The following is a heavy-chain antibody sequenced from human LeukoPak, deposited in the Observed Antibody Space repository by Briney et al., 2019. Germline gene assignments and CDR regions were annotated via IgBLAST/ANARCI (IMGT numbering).Heavy chain of an antibody. CDR1: GFTFSYYG. V-gene: IGHV3-33*01. CDR2: IWFDGNSE. CDR3: ARGKETYYYGSGSYYPTTTPDY. J-gene: IGHJ4*02. Sequence: PGGCLRLSCAASGFTFSYYGMQWVRQAPGKGLEWVALIWFDGNSEYYADSVKGRFTVSRDNSKNTVYLQMNSLRAEDTAVYYCARGKETYYYGSGSYYPTTTPDYWGQGTLVTVSS. D-gene: IGHD3-10*01.